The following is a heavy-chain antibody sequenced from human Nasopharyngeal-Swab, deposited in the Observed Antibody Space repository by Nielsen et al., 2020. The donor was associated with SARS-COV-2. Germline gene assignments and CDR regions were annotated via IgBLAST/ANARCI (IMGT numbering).Heavy chain of an antibody. V-gene: IGHV3-48*02. CDR2: ISDDNTI. Sequence: GESLKISCEASGFIFNTYGMNWVRQAPGKGLEWISYISDDNTIFYADSVKGRFTISRDNAKNSLDLQMNSLRDEDTALYYCARDLELLTNYYALDYWGQGTLVTVSS. J-gene: IGHJ4*02. D-gene: IGHD3-9*01. CDR1: GFIFNTYG. CDR3: ARDLELLTNYYALDY.